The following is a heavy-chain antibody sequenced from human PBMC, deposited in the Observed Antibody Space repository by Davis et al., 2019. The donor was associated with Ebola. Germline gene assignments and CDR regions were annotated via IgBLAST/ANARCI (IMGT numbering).Heavy chain of an antibody. J-gene: IGHJ6*02. Sequence: GESLKISCAASGFTFSSYSMNWVRQAPGKGLEWVSSISSSGSYIYYADSVKGRFTISRDNAKNSLYLQMNSLRAEDTAVYYCARARIAVAGTRNYYYYGMDVWGQGTTVTVSS. CDR1: GFTFSSYS. V-gene: IGHV3-21*01. CDR2: ISSSGSYI. D-gene: IGHD6-19*01. CDR3: ARARIAVAGTRNYYYYGMDV.